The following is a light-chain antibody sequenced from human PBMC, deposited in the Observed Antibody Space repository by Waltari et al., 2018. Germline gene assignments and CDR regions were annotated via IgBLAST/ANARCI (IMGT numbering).Light chain of an antibody. J-gene: IGLJ2*01. V-gene: IGLV1-51*01. CDR3: QTWDKSLNVVV. Sequence: QSVLTQPPSLSAAAGQKVTISCSGSSSNIGNNFVVWYQQLPGTAPKVLIHDTNKRPSGSPDRFAGSKSGTSATLDITGLQTGDEADYYGQTWDKSLNVVVFGGGTKLTVL. CDR1: SSNIGNNF. CDR2: DTN.